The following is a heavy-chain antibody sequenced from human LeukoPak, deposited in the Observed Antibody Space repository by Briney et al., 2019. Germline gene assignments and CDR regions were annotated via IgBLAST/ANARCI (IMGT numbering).Heavy chain of an antibody. Sequence: SETLSLTCTVSGGSISSYYWSWIRQPPGKGLEWIGYTYYSGSTNYNPSLKSRVTLSVDTSKNQFSLKLSSVTAADTAVYYCARESSSGWYESGVWGQGTLVTVSS. CDR3: ARESSSGWYESGV. J-gene: IGHJ4*02. V-gene: IGHV4-59*01. CDR1: GGSISSYY. CDR2: TYYSGST. D-gene: IGHD6-19*01.